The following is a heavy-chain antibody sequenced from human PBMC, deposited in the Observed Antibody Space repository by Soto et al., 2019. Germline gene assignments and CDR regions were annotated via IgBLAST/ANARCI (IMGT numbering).Heavy chain of an antibody. CDR3: ARDPRSITGTTSSEDFQH. Sequence: QAQLMQSGAEVKKPGSSVKVSCKDSGGTFSGYAINWVRQAPGQGLEWMGGIIPLLGITDYGQKFQGRITIAADESTGTAYMDLRGLRSEDTAVYYCARDPRSITGTTSSEDFQHWGQGTLVSVSS. CDR2: IIPLLGIT. V-gene: IGHV1-69*01. J-gene: IGHJ1*01. CDR1: GGTFSGYA. D-gene: IGHD1-20*01.